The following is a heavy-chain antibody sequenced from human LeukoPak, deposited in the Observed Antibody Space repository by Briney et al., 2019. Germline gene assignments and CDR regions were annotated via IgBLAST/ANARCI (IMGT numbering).Heavy chain of an antibody. CDR1: GFTFSSYA. D-gene: IGHD5-18*01. CDR3: AKRGYSYGPAHYYFDY. CDR2: ISGSGGST. Sequence: GGSLRLSCAASGFTFSSYAMSWVRQAPGKGLEWVSAISGSGGSTYYADSVKGRFTISRDNSKNTLYLQMNSLRAEDTAVYYCAKRGYSYGPAHYYFDYWDQGTLVTVSS. J-gene: IGHJ4*02. V-gene: IGHV3-23*01.